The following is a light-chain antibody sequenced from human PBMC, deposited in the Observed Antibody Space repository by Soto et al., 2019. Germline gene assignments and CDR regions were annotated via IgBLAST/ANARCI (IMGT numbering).Light chain of an antibody. Sequence: QSALTQPPSASGSPGQSVTIPCTGTYSDIGAYNYVSWYQQRPGEAPKLIIYEVSKRPSGVPDRILASKSGNTASLTVPGLQADDEANYYCSSFKGTNSFVFGTGTKVTVL. V-gene: IGLV2-8*01. J-gene: IGLJ1*01. CDR3: SSFKGTNSFV. CDR2: EVS. CDR1: YSDIGAYNY.